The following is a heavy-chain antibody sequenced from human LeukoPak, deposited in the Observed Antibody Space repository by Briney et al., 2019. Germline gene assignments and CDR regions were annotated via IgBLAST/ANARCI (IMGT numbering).Heavy chain of an antibody. D-gene: IGHD3-16*01. CDR2: IYYSGST. Sequence: SQTLSLTCTVSGGSISSGDYYWSWVRQPPGKGLEWLGYIYYSGSTYYNPSLKSRVTISVDTSKNQFSLKLSSVTAADTAVYYCARDEKFGDPDAFDIWGQGTMVTVSS. V-gene: IGHV4-30-4*08. CDR1: GGSISSGDYY. J-gene: IGHJ3*02. CDR3: ARDEKFGDPDAFDI.